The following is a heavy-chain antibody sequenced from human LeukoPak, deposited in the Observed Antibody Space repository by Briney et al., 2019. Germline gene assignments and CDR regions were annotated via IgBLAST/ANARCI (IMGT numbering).Heavy chain of an antibody. CDR1: GYTFIDYY. CDR3: AKEFYTTGGTVMDSQYCYCYGLDV. Sequence: GASVKVSCKASGYTFIDYYIHWVRQAPGQGLEWMGIINPSGGSTSYAQKFQGRVTMTRDTSTSTVYMELSSLRSDDTAVYYCAKEFYTTGGTVMDSQYCYCYGLDVWGQGTTVTVSS. V-gene: IGHV1-46*01. D-gene: IGHD2-2*02. J-gene: IGHJ6*02. CDR2: INPSGGST.